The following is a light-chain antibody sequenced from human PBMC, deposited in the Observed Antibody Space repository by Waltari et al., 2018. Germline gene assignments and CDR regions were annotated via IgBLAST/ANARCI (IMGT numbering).Light chain of an antibody. CDR2: DAS. V-gene: IGKV1-33*01. Sequence: DIQMTQSRCSLPQSVGASASITVQASQDISNYLNWYQQKPGKAPKLLIYDASNLETGVPSRFSGSGSGTDFTFTISSLQPEDIATYYCQPYDNLPLTFGGGTKVEIK. J-gene: IGKJ4*01. CDR3: QPYDNLPLT. CDR1: QDISNY.